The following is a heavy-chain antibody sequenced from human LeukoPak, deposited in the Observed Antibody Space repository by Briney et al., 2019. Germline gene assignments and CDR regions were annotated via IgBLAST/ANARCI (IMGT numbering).Heavy chain of an antibody. CDR3: AKDTAGYSSSWEGWFDP. D-gene: IGHD6-13*01. V-gene: IGHV3-23*01. J-gene: IGHJ5*02. Sequence: GGSLRLSCAASGFTFSSYAMSWVRQAPGKGLEWVSAISGSGGSTYYADSVKGRFTISRDNSKNTLYLQMNSLRAEDTAVYYCAKDTAGYSSSWEGWFDPWGQGILVTVSP. CDR1: GFTFSSYA. CDR2: ISGSGGST.